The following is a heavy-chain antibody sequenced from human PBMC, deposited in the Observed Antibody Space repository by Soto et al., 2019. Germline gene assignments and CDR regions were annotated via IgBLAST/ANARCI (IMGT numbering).Heavy chain of an antibody. CDR2: IYHSGST. CDR1: GGSISSSNW. CDR3: ASALGWFDP. J-gene: IGHJ5*02. Sequence: NPSETLSLTCAVSGGSISSSNWWSWVRQPPGKGLEWIGEIYHSGSTNYNPSLKSRVTISVDTSKNQFSLKMKSVTAADTAVYYCASALGWFDPWGQGTLVTDSS. V-gene: IGHV4-4*02.